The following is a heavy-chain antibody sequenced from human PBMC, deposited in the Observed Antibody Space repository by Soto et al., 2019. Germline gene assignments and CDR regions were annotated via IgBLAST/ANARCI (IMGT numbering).Heavy chain of an antibody. D-gene: IGHD6-6*01. CDR3: ARGQGSSSSVYYYYGMDV. Sequence: PSETLSLTCAVYGGSFSGYYWSWIRQPPGKGLEWIGEINHSGSTNYNPSLKSRVTISVDTSKNQFSLKLSSVTAADTAVYYCARGQGSSSSVYYYYGMDVWGQGTTVTVS. J-gene: IGHJ6*02. CDR2: INHSGST. V-gene: IGHV4-34*01. CDR1: GGSFSGYY.